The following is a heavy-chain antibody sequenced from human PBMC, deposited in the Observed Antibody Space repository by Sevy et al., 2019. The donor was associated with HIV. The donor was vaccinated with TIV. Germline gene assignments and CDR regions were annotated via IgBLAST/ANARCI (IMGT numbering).Heavy chain of an antibody. CDR1: GYTFTSYD. Sequence: ASVKVSCKASGYTFTSYDINWVRQATGQGLEWMGWMNPNSGNTGYAQKFQGRVTMTRNTSISTAYMELSSLRSEDTAVYYCARGPRGGNSHYYYYYGMDVWGQGTTVIVSS. J-gene: IGHJ6*02. CDR3: ARGPRGGNSHYYYYYGMDV. D-gene: IGHD2-21*02. CDR2: MNPNSGNT. V-gene: IGHV1-8*01.